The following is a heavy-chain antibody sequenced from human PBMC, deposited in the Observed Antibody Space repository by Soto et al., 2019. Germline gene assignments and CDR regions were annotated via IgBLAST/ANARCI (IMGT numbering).Heavy chain of an antibody. J-gene: IGHJ6*02. V-gene: IGHV1-58*01. CDR3: AADWSHLRYYYYGMDV. CDR2: IVVGSGNT. D-gene: IGHD3-10*01. Sequence: ASVKVSCKASGFTFTSSAVQWVRQARGQRLEWIGWIVVGSGNTNYAQKFQERVTITRDMSTSTAYMELSSLRSEDTAVYYCAADWSHLRYYYYGMDVWGPGTTVTVFS. CDR1: GFTFTSSA.